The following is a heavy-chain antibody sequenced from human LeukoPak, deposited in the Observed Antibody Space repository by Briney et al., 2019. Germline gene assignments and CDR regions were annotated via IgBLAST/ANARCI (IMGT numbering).Heavy chain of an antibody. CDR2: ISGSGGST. CDR1: GFTFSSYS. D-gene: IGHD3-3*01. CDR3: APHPNYDFWSGYYSYFDY. Sequence: GGSLRLSCAASGFTFSSYSMNWVRQAPGKGLEWVSAISGSGGSTYYADSVKGRFTISRDNSKNTLYLQMNSLRAEDTAVYYCAPHPNYDFWSGYYSYFDYWGQGTLVTVSS. V-gene: IGHV3-23*01. J-gene: IGHJ4*02.